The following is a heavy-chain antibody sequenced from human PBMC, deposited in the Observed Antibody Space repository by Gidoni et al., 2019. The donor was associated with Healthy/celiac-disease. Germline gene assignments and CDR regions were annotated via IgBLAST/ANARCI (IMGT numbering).Heavy chain of an antibody. CDR2: MYHSGST. V-gene: IGHV4-4*02. J-gene: IGHJ3*02. CDR3: ARRTDYYDSNGINDAFDI. CDR1: GGSISSNCW. Sequence: QVQLQESGPGLVKPSGTLSLTCAVSGGSISSNCWWSWVRQPPGKGLEWIGEMYHSGSTNYNPSLKSRVTISVDKSKNQFSLKLSSVTAADTAVYYCARRTDYYDSNGINDAFDIWGQGTMVTVSS. D-gene: IGHD3-22*01.